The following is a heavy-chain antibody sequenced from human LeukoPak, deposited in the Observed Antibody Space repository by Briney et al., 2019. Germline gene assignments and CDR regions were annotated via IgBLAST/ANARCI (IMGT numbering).Heavy chain of an antibody. V-gene: IGHV4-59*01. CDR2: VYSSGNT. J-gene: IGHJ5*02. Sequence: SETLSLTCTVSGGSIGSFYWNWIRQPPGKGLEWIGYVYSSGNTNYNPSLKSRVIISVDTSKNQFSLKLSSVTAADTAVYYCARSPLWFGELLGWFDPWGQGTLVTVSS. D-gene: IGHD3-10*01. CDR3: ARSPLWFGELLGWFDP. CDR1: GGSIGSFY.